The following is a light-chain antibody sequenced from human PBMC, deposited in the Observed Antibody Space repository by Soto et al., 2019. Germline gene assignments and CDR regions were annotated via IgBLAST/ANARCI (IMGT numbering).Light chain of an antibody. CDR3: QQLSDWPVT. CDR1: QSVNSY. CDR2: DAS. Sequence: EIVLTQSPATLSLSPGERATLSCRASQSVNSYFAWYQQKPDQAPRLLIYDASSRATGIPARFSGSGSGTDFTLTISSLEPEDFAIYYCQQLSDWPVTFGQGTKVDIK. J-gene: IGKJ1*01. V-gene: IGKV3-11*01.